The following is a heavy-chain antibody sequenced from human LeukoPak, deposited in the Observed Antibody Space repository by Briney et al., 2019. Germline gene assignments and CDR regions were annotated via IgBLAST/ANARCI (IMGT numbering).Heavy chain of an antibody. CDR3: ARAGFALAPHRGTPFDY. V-gene: IGHV4-59*12. CDR2: IYHSGNT. D-gene: IGHD6-6*01. CDR1: GGSISYFY. Sequence: PSETLSLTCTVSGGSISYFYWSWIRQPPGKGLEWIGSIYHSGNTYHNPSLKSRVTISVDTSKNQFSLKLTSVTAADTAVYYCARAGFALAPHRGTPFDYWGQGTLVTVSS. J-gene: IGHJ4*02.